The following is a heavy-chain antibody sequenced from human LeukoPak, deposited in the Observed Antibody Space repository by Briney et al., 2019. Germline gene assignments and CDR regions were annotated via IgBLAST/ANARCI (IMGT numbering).Heavy chain of an antibody. J-gene: IGHJ6*03. CDR2: INPNSGGT. D-gene: IGHD5-12*01. CDR1: GYTFTSYG. V-gene: IGHV1-2*02. CDR3: ARGGATKYYYYMDV. Sequence: ASVKVSCKASGYTFTSYGISWVRQAPGQGLEWMGWINPNSGGTNYAQKFQGRVTMTRDASISTAYMELSRLRSDDTAVYYCARGGATKYYYYMDVWGKGTTVTVSS.